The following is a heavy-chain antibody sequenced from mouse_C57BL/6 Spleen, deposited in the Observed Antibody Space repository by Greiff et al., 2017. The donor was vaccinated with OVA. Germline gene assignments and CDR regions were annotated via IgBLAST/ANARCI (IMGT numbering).Heavy chain of an antibody. Sequence: QVQLQQPGAELVKPGASVKLSCKASGYTFTSYWMHWVKQRPGQGLEWIGMIHPNSGSTNYNEKFKSKATLTVDKSSSTAYMQLSSLTSEDSAVYYCARSGPHYYGSSPWFAYWGQGTLVTVSA. J-gene: IGHJ3*01. CDR3: ARSGPHYYGSSPWFAY. V-gene: IGHV1-64*01. CDR2: IHPNSGST. D-gene: IGHD1-1*01. CDR1: GYTFTSYW.